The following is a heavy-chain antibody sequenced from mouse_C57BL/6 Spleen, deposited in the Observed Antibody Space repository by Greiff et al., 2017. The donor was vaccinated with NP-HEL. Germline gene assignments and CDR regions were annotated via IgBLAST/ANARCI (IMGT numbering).Heavy chain of an antibody. CDR1: GYAFSSSW. V-gene: IGHV1-82*01. CDR3: ARSGTDYDGTYFDY. Sequence: QVQLKQSGPELVKPGASVKISCKASGYAFSSSWMNWVKQRPGKGLEWIGRIYPGDGDTNYNGKFKGKATLTADKSSSTAYMQLSSLTSEDSAVYGWARSGTDYDGTYFDYWGQGTTRTVSS. CDR2: IYPGDGDT. J-gene: IGHJ2*01. D-gene: IGHD1-1*01.